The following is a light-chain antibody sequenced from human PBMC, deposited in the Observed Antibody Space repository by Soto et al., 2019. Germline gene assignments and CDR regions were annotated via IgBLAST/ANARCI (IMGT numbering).Light chain of an antibody. CDR3: QQLNSYPLT. CDR2: AAS. CDR1: RGISSY. Sequence: DIQLTQSPSFLSASVGDRVIITCRASRGISSYLAWYQQKPGKAPKLLIYAASTLQSGVPSRFSGSGSGTEFTLTISSQQPEDFATYYCQQLNSYPLTFGPGTKVDIK. J-gene: IGKJ3*01. V-gene: IGKV1-9*01.